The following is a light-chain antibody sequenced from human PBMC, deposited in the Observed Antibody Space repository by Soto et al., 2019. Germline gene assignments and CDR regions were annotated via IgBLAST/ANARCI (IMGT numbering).Light chain of an antibody. CDR3: QQGSTFPIT. J-gene: IGKJ5*01. V-gene: IGKV1-12*01. CDR2: DAS. Sequence: DIQMTQSPSYVSASLGDRVTITCRASQVVRNHLAWYQQKPGKAPVLLIFDASTLQAGVPSWFSGGGAGTDSTLTISGLQPEDFGTYYCQQGSTFPITFGQGTRLDI. CDR1: QVVRNH.